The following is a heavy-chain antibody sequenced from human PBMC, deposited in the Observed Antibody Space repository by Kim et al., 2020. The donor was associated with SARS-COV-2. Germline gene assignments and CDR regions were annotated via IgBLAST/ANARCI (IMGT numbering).Heavy chain of an antibody. Sequence: GGSLRLSCAASGFTFNNYTMIWVRQAPGRGLEWVSSISGCGSFIYYADSVRGRITFSRDNYKKSLSLQLDGLRDDDAAVYYCARDALPTEAGGPITVFD. CDR3: ARDALPTEAGGPITVFD. D-gene: IGHD1-26*01. J-gene: IGHJ4*01. V-gene: IGHV3-21*01. CDR1: GFTFNNYT. CDR2: ISGCGSFI.